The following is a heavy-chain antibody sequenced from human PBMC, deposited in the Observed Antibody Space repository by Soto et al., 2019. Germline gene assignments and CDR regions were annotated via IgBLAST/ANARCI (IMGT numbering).Heavy chain of an antibody. V-gene: IGHV1-69*06. Sequence: SVKGSCKASGRTFSSYAISWVRQAPGQGLEWMGGIIPIFGTANYAQKFQGRVTITADKSTSTAYMELSSLRSEDTAVYYCARDFLSVAGLYYYGMDVWGQGTTVTVSS. CDR2: IIPIFGTA. CDR1: GRTFSSYA. J-gene: IGHJ6*02. CDR3: ARDFLSVAGLYYYGMDV. D-gene: IGHD6-19*01.